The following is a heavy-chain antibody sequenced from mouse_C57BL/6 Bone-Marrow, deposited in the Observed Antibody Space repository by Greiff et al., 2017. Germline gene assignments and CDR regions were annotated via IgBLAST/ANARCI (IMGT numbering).Heavy chain of an antibody. CDR1: GYTFTSYG. Sequence: VMLVESGAELARPGASVKLSCKASGYTFTSYGISWVKQRTGQGLVWIGEIYPRSGNTYYNEKFKGKATLTADKSSSTAYMELRSLTSEDSAVYFCARGGYGSSYAWFAYWGQGTLVTVSA. V-gene: IGHV1-81*01. CDR2: IYPRSGNT. D-gene: IGHD1-1*01. CDR3: ARGGYGSSYAWFAY. J-gene: IGHJ3*01.